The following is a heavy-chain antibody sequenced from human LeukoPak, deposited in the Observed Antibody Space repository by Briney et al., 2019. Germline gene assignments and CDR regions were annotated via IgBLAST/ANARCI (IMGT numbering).Heavy chain of an antibody. J-gene: IGHJ4*02. Sequence: GSLRLSCAASGFTFTTYWMHWVRQAPGKGLVWVSHINSDGSITSYADSVKGRFTISRDNAKNTLYLQMNSLRAEDTAVYYCASSRYYDFWSGYYSDYWGQGTLVTVSS. D-gene: IGHD3-3*01. V-gene: IGHV3-74*01. CDR2: INSDGSIT. CDR3: ASSRYYDFWSGYYSDY. CDR1: GFTFTTYW.